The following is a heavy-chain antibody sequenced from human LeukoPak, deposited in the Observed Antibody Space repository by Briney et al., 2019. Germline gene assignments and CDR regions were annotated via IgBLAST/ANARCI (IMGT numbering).Heavy chain of an antibody. J-gene: IGHJ4*02. CDR3: ARGFRTGQENYDY. Sequence: PSETLSLTCTGSGGSISSYYWSWIRQPPGKGPEWIGYIYYSGSTNYNPSLKSRVTISVDTSKNQFSLKLSSVTAADTAVYYCARGFRTGQENYDYWGQGTLVTVSS. CDR2: IYYSGST. V-gene: IGHV4-59*01. D-gene: IGHD2/OR15-2a*01. CDR1: GGSISSYY.